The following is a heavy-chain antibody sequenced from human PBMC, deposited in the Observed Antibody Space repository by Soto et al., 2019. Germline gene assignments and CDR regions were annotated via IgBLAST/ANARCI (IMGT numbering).Heavy chain of an antibody. D-gene: IGHD6-19*01. CDR3: AKDRKSGSGWYWDY. J-gene: IGHJ4*02. Sequence: PGGSLRLSCAASGFTFSSYSMNWVRQAPGKGLEWVSAISGSGTSTYDADSVKGRFSISRDNSKNTLYLQMNSLRAEDTAVYYCAKDRKSGSGWYWDYWGQGTLVTVSS. CDR2: ISGSGTST. V-gene: IGHV3-23*01. CDR1: GFTFSSYS.